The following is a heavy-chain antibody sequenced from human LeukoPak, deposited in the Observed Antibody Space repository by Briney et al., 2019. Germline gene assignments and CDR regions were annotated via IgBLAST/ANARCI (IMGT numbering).Heavy chain of an antibody. CDR3: ARTRDFWSGFFDY. J-gene: IGHJ4*02. V-gene: IGHV4-30-2*01. CDR2: ILHSGST. D-gene: IGHD3-3*01. Sequence: XQTLSLTCDVSGGSITSDTYYWSWIRQPPGKGLEWIGYILHSGSTYNNPSLKSRVTISVDTSKSQFSLKLSSVTAADAAVYYCARTRDFWSGFFDYWGQGTLVTVSS. CDR1: GGSITSDTYY.